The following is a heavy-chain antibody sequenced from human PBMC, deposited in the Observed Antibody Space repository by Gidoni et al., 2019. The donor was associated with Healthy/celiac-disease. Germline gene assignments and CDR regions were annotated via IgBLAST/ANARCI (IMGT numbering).Heavy chain of an antibody. CDR2: ICYDGSNI. J-gene: IGHJ4*02. CDR3: ARDGWELVRYYFDY. D-gene: IGHD1-26*01. V-gene: IGHV3-33*01. Sequence: QVQLVESGGGVVQHRRSLRLSSAASGFPFSSYGMHWVSQAPGTGLEGLAVICYDGSNISYADSVKGRFTISRDNSKNTLYLQMNSLRAEDTAVYYCARDGWELVRYYFDYWGQGTLVTVSS. CDR1: GFPFSSYG.